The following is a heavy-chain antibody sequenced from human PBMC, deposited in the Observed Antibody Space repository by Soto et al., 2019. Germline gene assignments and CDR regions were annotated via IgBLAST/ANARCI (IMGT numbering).Heavy chain of an antibody. CDR3: ARDLKDTAMVPYYYGMDV. D-gene: IGHD5-18*01. V-gene: IGHV1-18*01. CDR2: IRAYNGNT. CDR1: GYTFTSYG. Sequence: GASVKVSCKASGYTFTSYGISWVRQAPGQGLEWMGWIRAYNGNTNYAQKLQGRVTMTTDTSTSTAYMELRSLRSDDTAVYYCARDLKDTAMVPYYYGMDVWGQGTTVTVSS. J-gene: IGHJ6*02.